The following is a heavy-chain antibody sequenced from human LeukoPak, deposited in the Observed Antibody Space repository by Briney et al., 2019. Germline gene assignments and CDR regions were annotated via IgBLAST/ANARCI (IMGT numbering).Heavy chain of an antibody. J-gene: IGHJ1*01. Sequence: ASVKVSCKVSGYTLTELSMHWVRQAPGKGLEWMGGFDPEDGETIYAQKFQGRVTMTEDTSTDTAYMELSSLRSEDTAVYYCATGPGQQVPYYDFWSGYYRAEYFQHWGQGTLVTVSS. CDR1: GYTLTELS. V-gene: IGHV1-24*01. CDR3: ATGPGQQVPYYDFWSGYYRAEYFQH. CDR2: FDPEDGET. D-gene: IGHD3-3*01.